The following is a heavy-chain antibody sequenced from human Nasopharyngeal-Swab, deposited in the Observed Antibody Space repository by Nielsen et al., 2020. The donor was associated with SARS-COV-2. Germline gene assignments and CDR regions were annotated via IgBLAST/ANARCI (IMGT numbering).Heavy chain of an antibody. CDR2: IYHSGST. J-gene: IGHJ6*02. Sequence: SETLSLTCTVSGYSISSGYYWGWIRQPPGKELEWIGSIYHSGSTYYNPSLKSRVTISVDTSKNQFSLKLSSVTAADTAVYYCARVSGYDFWSGYGNYYYGMDVWGQGTTVTVSS. V-gene: IGHV4-38-2*02. CDR3: ARVSGYDFWSGYGNYYYGMDV. D-gene: IGHD3-3*01. CDR1: GYSISSGYY.